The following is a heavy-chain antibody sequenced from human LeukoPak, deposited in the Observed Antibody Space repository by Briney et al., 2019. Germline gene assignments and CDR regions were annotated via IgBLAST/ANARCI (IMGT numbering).Heavy chain of an antibody. CDR1: GFTFSDYY. CDR2: ISSSGSTI. V-gene: IGHV3-11*04. CDR3: ARAALMVYIVDY. J-gene: IGHJ4*02. D-gene: IGHD2-8*01. Sequence: GGSLRLSCAASGFTFSDYYMSWIRQAPGKGLEWVSYISSSGSTIYYADPVKGRFTISRDNAKNSLYLQMNSLRAEDTAVYYCARAALMVYIVDYWGQGTLVTVSS.